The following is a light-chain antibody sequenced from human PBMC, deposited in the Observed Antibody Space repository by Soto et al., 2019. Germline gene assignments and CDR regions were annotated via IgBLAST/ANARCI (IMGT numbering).Light chain of an antibody. J-gene: IGLJ1*01. CDR2: DDN. CDR3: GSWDSSLSAYV. CDR1: SSNIGGNS. V-gene: IGLV1-51*01. Sequence: QSVLRQPPSVSAAPGQKVTISCSGSSSNIGGNSVSWYQQLPGTAPKLLIYDDNKRPSGIPDRFPGSKSGTSATLGITGFQTGDEADYYCGSWDSSLSAYVFGTGTKVTVL.